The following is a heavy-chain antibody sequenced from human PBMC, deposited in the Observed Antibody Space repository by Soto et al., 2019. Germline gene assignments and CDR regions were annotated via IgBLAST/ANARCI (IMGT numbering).Heavy chain of an antibody. Sequence: SETLSLTCTVSGDSISSYYWSWIRQPAGKGLEWIGRIYISGSTNYNPALKSRVTMSVDTSKNQFSLKLSSVTAADTAVYYRARDNSHYDFWSGLGKPNWFDPWGQGTLVTVSS. V-gene: IGHV4-4*07. D-gene: IGHD3-3*01. CDR1: GDSISSYY. J-gene: IGHJ5*02. CDR2: IYISGST. CDR3: ARDNSHYDFWSGLGKPNWFDP.